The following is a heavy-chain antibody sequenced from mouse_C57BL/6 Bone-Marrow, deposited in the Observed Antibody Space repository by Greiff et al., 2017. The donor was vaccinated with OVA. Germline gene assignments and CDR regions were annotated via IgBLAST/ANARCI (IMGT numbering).Heavy chain of an antibody. CDR2: IDPSDSYT. J-gene: IGHJ4*01. CDR1: GYTFTSYW. Sequence: VQLQQSGAELVRPGTSVKLSCKASGYTFTSYWMHWVKQRPGQGLEWIGVIDPSDSYTNYNQKFKGKATLTVDTSSSTAYMQLSSLTSEDSAVYYCARYRDWGYYYAMDYWGQGTSVTVSS. CDR3: ARYRDWGYYYAMDY. D-gene: IGHD4-1*01. V-gene: IGHV1-59*01.